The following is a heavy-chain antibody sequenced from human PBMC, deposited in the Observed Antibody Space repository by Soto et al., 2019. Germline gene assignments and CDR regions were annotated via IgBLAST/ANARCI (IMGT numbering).Heavy chain of an antibody. V-gene: IGHV4-38-2*01. CDR2: VYHSGST. D-gene: IGHD1-20*01. CDR1: GYSISSAYY. CDR3: ARGVVTGTGDY. J-gene: IGHJ4*02. Sequence: SETLSLTCVVSGYSISSAYYWGWIRQPPGKGLEWIGSVYHSGSTYYNPSLKSRVTISVDTSKNHFSLKLRSVTAADSAVYYCARGVVTGTGDYWGQGTLVTVSS.